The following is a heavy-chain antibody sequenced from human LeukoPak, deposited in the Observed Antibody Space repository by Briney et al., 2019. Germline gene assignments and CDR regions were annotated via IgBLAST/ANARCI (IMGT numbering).Heavy chain of an antibody. Sequence: PGGSLRLSCAASGFTFSSYSMNWVRQAPGKGLGWVSSISSSSSYIYYADSVKGRFTISRDNSKNTLYLQMNSLRAEDTAVYYCAKDFNSDYDPEYFQHWGQGTLVTVSS. CDR2: ISSSSSYI. V-gene: IGHV3-21*04. CDR1: GFTFSSYS. CDR3: AKDFNSDYDPEYFQH. D-gene: IGHD4-11*01. J-gene: IGHJ1*01.